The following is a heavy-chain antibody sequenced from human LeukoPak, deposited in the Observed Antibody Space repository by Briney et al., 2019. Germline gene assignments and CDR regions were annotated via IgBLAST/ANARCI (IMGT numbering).Heavy chain of an antibody. CDR1: GFTFGDYA. V-gene: IGHV3-23*01. J-gene: IGHJ4*02. CDR2: ISGSGGST. Sequence: GGSLRLSCTASGFTFGDYAMSWVRQAPGKGLEWVSAISGSGGSTYYADSVKGRFTISRDNSKNTLYLQMNSLRAEDTAVYYCAKALDWNYCLFDYWGQGTLVTVSS. CDR3: AKALDWNYCLFDY. D-gene: IGHD1-7*01.